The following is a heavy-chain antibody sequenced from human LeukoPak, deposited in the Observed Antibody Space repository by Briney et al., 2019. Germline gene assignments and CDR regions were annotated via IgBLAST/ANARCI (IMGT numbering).Heavy chain of an antibody. CDR1: GGSISSYY. V-gene: IGHV4-59*08. J-gene: IGHJ4*02. Sequence: ASETLSLSSTVSGGSISSYYWSWIRQPPGKGLEWIGYIHYSGSPNYNPSLKSRVTMSVDTSKNQFSLKLSSVTAADTAVYYCARHSVTYYDFDYWGQGTLVTVSS. CDR2: IHYSGSP. D-gene: IGHD1-26*01. CDR3: ARHSVTYYDFDY.